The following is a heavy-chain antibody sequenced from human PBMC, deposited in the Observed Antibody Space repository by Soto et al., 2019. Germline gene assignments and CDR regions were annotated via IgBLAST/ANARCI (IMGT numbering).Heavy chain of an antibody. Sequence: QVQLVQSGAEVKKPGASVKVSCKASGYTFTSYGISWVRQAPGQGLEWMGWISAYNGNTNYAQKLQGRVTMTADTSTSTAYMELRSLRSDDTAVYYCARDRLIIAAAGRTSEGYWGQGTLVTVSS. V-gene: IGHV1-18*01. CDR3: ARDRLIIAAAGRTSEGY. J-gene: IGHJ4*02. D-gene: IGHD6-13*01. CDR1: GYTFTSYG. CDR2: ISAYNGNT.